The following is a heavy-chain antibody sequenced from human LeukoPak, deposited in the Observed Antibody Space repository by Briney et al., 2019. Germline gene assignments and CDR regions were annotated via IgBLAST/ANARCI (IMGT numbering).Heavy chain of an antibody. CDR2: IYDSEST. Sequence: SETLSLTCTVSGGSISSYYWNWIRQPPGKGLEWTGYIYDSESTNYNHSLKSRVTISVDTSKNQFSLKLSSVTAADTAVYYCARTEESGYSYRYFGYYYYMDVWGKGTTVTVSS. J-gene: IGHJ6*03. D-gene: IGHD5-18*01. V-gene: IGHV4-59*01. CDR1: GGSISSYY. CDR3: ARTEESGYSYRYFGYYYYMDV.